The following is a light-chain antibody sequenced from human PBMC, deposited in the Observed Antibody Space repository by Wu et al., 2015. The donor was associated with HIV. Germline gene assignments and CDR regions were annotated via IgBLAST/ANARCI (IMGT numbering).Light chain of an antibody. CDR3: QQRSDWPWT. V-gene: IGKV3-11*01. Sequence: EIVLTQSPATLSLSPGERATLSCRASHSVSSHLAWYQQKPGQVPRLLIYGSINRATGIPARFSGSGSGSDFTLTISSLEPEDFAVYYCQQRSDWPWTFGQGTKVEIK. J-gene: IGKJ1*01. CDR1: HSVSSH. CDR2: GSI.